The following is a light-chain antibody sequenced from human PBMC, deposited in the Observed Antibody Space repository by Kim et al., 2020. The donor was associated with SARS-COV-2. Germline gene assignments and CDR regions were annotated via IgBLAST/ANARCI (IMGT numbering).Light chain of an antibody. J-gene: IGLJ2*01. CDR2: QDN. CDR3: QAWDSSTGL. Sequence: SGPPGQPASISCSGDKLGEKYACWYQQKPGQSPLLVISQDNKRPSGIPERFSGSNSGNTATLTISGTQSMDEADYYCQAWDSSTGLFGGGTKLTVL. CDR1: KLGEKY. V-gene: IGLV3-1*01.